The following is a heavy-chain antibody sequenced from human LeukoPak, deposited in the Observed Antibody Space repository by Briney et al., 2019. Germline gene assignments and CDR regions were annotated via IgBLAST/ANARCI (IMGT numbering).Heavy chain of an antibody. CDR1: GFTFSSYS. CDR3: ARDSRTTGTTSGYFDY. J-gene: IGHJ4*02. CDR2: SSSSSSDI. Sequence: GGSLRLSCAASGFTFSSYSLNWVRQAPGKGLEWVSSSSSSSSDIYYAVSVKGRFTISRDNAKNSLYLQMNSLRAEDTAVYYCARDSRTTGTTSGYFDYWGQGTLVTVSS. D-gene: IGHD1-1*01. V-gene: IGHV3-21*01.